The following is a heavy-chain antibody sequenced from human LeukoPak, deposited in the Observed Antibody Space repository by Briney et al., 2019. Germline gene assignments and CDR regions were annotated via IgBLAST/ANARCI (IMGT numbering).Heavy chain of an antibody. J-gene: IGHJ6*02. Sequence: GGSLRLSCAASGFTFSSYAMSWVRQAPGKGLEWVSAISGSGGSTYYADSVKGRFTISRDNSKNTLCLQMNSLRAEDTAVYYCAKVGRRYSSGWYDYYYYYGMDVWGQGTTVTVSS. V-gene: IGHV3-23*01. CDR2: ISGSGGST. CDR1: GFTFSSYA. D-gene: IGHD6-19*01. CDR3: AKVGRRYSSGWYDYYYYYGMDV.